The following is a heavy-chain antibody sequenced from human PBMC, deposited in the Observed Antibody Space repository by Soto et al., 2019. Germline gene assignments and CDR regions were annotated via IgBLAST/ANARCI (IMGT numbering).Heavy chain of an antibody. Sequence: PGGLPSLCCAAAGCTVYIHYLSLVRQAPEKGLEWVSLIYSGGSTFYADSVKGRFTISRDNSKNTLFLQMNSLRAEDTAVYFCATYTSLDYWGQGTLVTVSP. J-gene: IGHJ4*02. CDR2: IYSGGST. CDR1: GCTVYIHY. D-gene: IGHD2-2*02. CDR3: ATYTSLDY. V-gene: IGHV3-53*01.